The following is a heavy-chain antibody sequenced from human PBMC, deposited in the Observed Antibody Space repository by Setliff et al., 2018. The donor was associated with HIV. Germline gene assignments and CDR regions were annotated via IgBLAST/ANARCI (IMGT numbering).Heavy chain of an antibody. V-gene: IGHV1-2*02. Sequence: ASVKVSCKASGYTFSDYYVHWVRQAPGEGLEWMGWINPNSGATNYAQKFQGRVTMTRDTSISTAYMDLNSLRSDDTALYYCVRDRGGKDNVHWGQGTLVTVSS. D-gene: IGHD1-26*01. J-gene: IGHJ4*02. CDR3: VRDRGGKDNVH. CDR1: GYTFSDYY. CDR2: INPNSGAT.